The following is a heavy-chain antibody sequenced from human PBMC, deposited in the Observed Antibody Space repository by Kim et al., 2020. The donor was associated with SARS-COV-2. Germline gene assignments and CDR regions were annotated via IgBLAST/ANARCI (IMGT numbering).Heavy chain of an antibody. CDR3: ALFFSYHISDDGIPG. J-gene: IGHJ4*02. V-gene: IGHV3-53*04. Sequence: GGSLRLSCVASGFTVTKNYMSWVRQTSGKGLEWVSAIDSGEEKYYADSVEGRFTISRHTSNNTLYLQMNSLRIEDTAVYYCALFFSYHISDDGIPGWGQGTLVTVSS. CDR1: GFTVTKNY. D-gene: IGHD6-19*01. CDR2: IDSGEEK.